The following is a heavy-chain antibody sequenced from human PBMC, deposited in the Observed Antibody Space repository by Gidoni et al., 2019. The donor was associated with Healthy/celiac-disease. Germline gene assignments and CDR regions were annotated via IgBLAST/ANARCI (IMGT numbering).Heavy chain of an antibody. D-gene: IGHD4-17*01. CDR3: ARDRRDYGGNSSGGKYRPKYNWFDP. Sequence: QVQLVESGGGVVQPGRSLRLSCAASGFTFSSYGLHWVRQAPGKGLAWVAVIWYDGSNKYYADSVKGRFTISRDNSKNTLYLQMNSLRAEDTAVYYCARDRRDYGGNSSGGKYRPKYNWFDPWGQGTLVTVSS. J-gene: IGHJ5*02. V-gene: IGHV3-33*01. CDR2: IWYDGSNK. CDR1: GFTFSSYG.